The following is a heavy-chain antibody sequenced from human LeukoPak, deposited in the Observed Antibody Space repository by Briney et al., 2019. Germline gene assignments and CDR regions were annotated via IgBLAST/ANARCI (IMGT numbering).Heavy chain of an antibody. V-gene: IGHV4-30-2*01. Sequence: SETLSLTCAVSGGSISSGGYSWSWIRQPPGKGLEWIGYVYHNGSTYYSPSLKSRVTISVDRSKNQLSLKLSSVTAADTAMYYCASGGYSYGFDYWGQGTLVTVSS. J-gene: IGHJ4*02. CDR1: GGSISSGGYS. CDR3: ASGGYSYGFDY. D-gene: IGHD5-18*01. CDR2: VYHNGST.